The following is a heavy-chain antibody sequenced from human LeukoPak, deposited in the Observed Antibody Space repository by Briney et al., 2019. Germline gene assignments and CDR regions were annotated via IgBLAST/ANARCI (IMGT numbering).Heavy chain of an antibody. V-gene: IGHV3-7*01. CDR1: RFTFSSYW. Sequence: GGSLRLSCAASRFTFSSYWMTWVRQAPGKGLEWVANMNLGGSEKYYVDSVKGRFIISRDNAKNSLFLQMSSLIAEDTAVYYCARDDGFSCYSYWGQGTLVTVSS. D-gene: IGHD3/OR15-3a*01. CDR2: MNLGGSEK. J-gene: IGHJ4*02. CDR3: ARDDGFSCYSY.